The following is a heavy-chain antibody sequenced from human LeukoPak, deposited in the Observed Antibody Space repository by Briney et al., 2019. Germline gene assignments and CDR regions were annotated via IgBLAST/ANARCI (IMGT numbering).Heavy chain of an antibody. J-gene: IGHJ4*02. D-gene: IGHD6-19*01. CDR1: GDSVSSNSAA. V-gene: IGHV6-1*01. CDR3: ARGRAVAGKGGADYFDY. CDR2: TYYTSKWYN. Sequence: SQTLSLTCAISGDSVSSNSAAWNWIRQSPLRGLEWLGRTYYTSKWYNDYAVSVKSRITINPDTSKNQFSLQLNSVTPEDTAVYYCARGRAVAGKGGADYFDYWGQGTLVTVSS.